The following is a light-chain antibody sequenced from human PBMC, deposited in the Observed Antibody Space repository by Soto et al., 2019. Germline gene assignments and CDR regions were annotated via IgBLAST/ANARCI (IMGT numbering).Light chain of an antibody. CDR1: SSDVDSYNY. CDR3: SSYTSSSTLV. Sequence: QSVLTQPASVSGSPGQSITISCTATSSDVDSYNYVSWYQQYPGKAPKLMIYEVINRPSGVSNRFSGSKSGDTASLIISGLQAEDEADYYCSSYTSSSTLVFGGGTKLTVL. J-gene: IGLJ2*01. V-gene: IGLV2-14*01. CDR2: EVI.